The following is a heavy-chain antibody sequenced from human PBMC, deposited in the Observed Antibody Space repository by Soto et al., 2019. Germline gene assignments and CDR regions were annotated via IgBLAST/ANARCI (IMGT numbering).Heavy chain of an antibody. CDR2: IWYDGSNK. V-gene: IGHV3-33*01. CDR1: GFTFSSYG. J-gene: IGHJ4*02. CDR3: ARDRDGGHNFDY. Sequence: QVQLVESGGGVVQPGRSLRLSCAASGFTFSSYGMHWVRQAPGKGLEWVAVIWYDGSNKYYADSVKGRFTISRDNSKHTLYLQMNSLRAEDTAVYYCARDRDGGHNFDYWGQVTLVTVSS. D-gene: IGHD4-17*01.